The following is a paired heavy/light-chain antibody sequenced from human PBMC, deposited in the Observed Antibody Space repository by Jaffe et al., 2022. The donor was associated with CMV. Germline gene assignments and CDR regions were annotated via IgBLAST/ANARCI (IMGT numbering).Light chain of an antibody. CDR1: QSLVQSDGNTY. J-gene: IGKJ1*01. CDR2: EVS. CDR3: MQGTHWPRT. Sequence: VAMTQSPLSLPATLGQPASISCRSSQSLVQSDGNTYLSWFQQRPGQSPRRLIYEVSNRDSGVPDRFSGSGSGTDFTLKISRVEAEDVGVYYCMQGTHWPRTFAQGTKVEI. V-gene: IGKV2-30*02.
Heavy chain of an antibody. J-gene: IGHJ4*02. V-gene: IGHV3-64D*06. Sequence: EVQLVESGGGLVQPGGSLRLSCSASGFSFNRYALYWIRQAPGKGLQYVASISNSADSGGRPSYADSVKDRFTISRDDSKNTLYLQMSSLRTEDTAVYYCVKDHLHSLDYWGQGTLVTVSS. CDR1: GFSFNRYA. CDR3: VKDHLHSLDY. D-gene: IGHD6-13*01. CDR2: ISNSADSGGRP.